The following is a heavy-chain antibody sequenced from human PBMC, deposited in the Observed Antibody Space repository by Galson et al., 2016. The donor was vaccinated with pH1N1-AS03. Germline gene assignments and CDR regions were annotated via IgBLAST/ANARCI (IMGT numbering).Heavy chain of an antibody. CDR3: ARGKNSGFDY. CDR2: TFYWSKWSN. CDR1: GDSVSGSRGVA. V-gene: IGHV6-1*01. J-gene: IGHJ4*02. D-gene: IGHD3-10*01. Sequence: CAISGDSVSGSRGVAWNWIRQSPSRGLEWLGRTFYWSKWSNDYAESVKSRITIDPDTSNNQFSLHLNSVTPEDTAIYCCARGKNSGFDYWGQGTPVTVSS.